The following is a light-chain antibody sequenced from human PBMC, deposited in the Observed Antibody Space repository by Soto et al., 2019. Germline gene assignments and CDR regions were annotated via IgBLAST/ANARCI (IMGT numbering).Light chain of an antibody. CDR1: QSVRSNY. J-gene: IGKJ4*01. CDR2: GAS. V-gene: IGKV3-20*01. CDR3: QQSGKSFPLT. Sequence: IVLTQSPGTLSLSPGERATLSCRASQSVRSNYLAWYQQKPGQAPKLLIYGASSRATGIPDRFSGSGSGTDFILTISRLEPEDFAMYYCQQSGKSFPLTFGGGTKLEI.